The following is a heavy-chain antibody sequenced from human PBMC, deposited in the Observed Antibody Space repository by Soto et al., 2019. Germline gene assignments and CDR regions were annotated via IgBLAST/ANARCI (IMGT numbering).Heavy chain of an antibody. D-gene: IGHD3-3*01. CDR1: GFTFSSYA. CDR2: ISYDGSNK. V-gene: IGHV3-30-3*01. J-gene: IGHJ4*02. Sequence: PGGSLRLSCAASGFTFSSYAMHWVRQAPGKGLEWVAVISYDGSNKYYADSVKGRFTISRDNSKNTLYLQMNSLRAEDTAVYYCARGPLDYDFWSGYYTQELGYWGQGTLVTVSS. CDR3: ARGPLDYDFWSGYYTQELGY.